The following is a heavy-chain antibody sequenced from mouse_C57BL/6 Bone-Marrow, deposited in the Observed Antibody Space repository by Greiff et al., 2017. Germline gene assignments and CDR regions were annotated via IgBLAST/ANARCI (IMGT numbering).Heavy chain of an antibody. V-gene: IGHV1-15*01. Sequence: VQLVESGAELVRPGASVTLSCKASGYTFTDYEMHWVKQTPVHGLEWIGAIDPETGGTAYNQKFKGKAILTADKSSSTAYMELRSLTSEDSAVYYCTRGGLDYYAMDYWGQGTSVTVSS. CDR1: GYTFTDYE. D-gene: IGHD3-1*01. CDR2: IDPETGGT. CDR3: TRGGLDYYAMDY. J-gene: IGHJ4*01.